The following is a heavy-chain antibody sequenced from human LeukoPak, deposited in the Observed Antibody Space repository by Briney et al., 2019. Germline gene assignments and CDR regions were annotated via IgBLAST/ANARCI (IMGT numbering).Heavy chain of an antibody. D-gene: IGHD3-3*01. Sequence: SETLSLTCTVSGGSISTYYWSWLRQPPGKGLEWIGYIYYSGSTNYNPSLKSRVTISVDTSKNQFSLKLSSVTAADTAVYYCARSQDPQDETLWSGYYHLAYWGQGTLVTVSS. CDR3: ARSQDPQDETLWSGYYHLAY. CDR1: GGSISTYY. CDR2: IYYSGST. J-gene: IGHJ4*02. V-gene: IGHV4-59*01.